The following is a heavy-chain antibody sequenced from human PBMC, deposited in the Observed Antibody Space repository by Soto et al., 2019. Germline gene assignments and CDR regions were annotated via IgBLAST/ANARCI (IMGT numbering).Heavy chain of an antibody. CDR3: ACIFSGGYGYGFYYYGMDV. V-gene: IGHV4-39*01. D-gene: IGHD5-18*01. Sequence: SETLSLTCTVSGGSISSSSYYWGWIRQPPGKGLEWIGSIYYSGSTYYNPSLKSRVTISVDTSKNQFSLKLSSVTAADTAVYYCACIFSGGYGYGFYYYGMDVWGQGTTVAVSS. CDR1: GGSISSSSYY. CDR2: IYYSGST. J-gene: IGHJ6*02.